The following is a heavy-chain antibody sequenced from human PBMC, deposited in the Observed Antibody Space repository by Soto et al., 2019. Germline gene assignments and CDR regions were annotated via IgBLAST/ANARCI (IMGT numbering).Heavy chain of an antibody. D-gene: IGHD3-3*01. J-gene: IGHJ6*02. Sequence: QVQLVESGGGVVQPGRSLRVSCAASGFTFSNYAMHWVRQAPSTRLEWLAVMFDDGSNEYYADSVKGRFTISRDNSKNTLYLQMNSLRGEDTAVYYCARKLGTYDFWSGYQSDYGMDVWGQGTTVTVSS. CDR2: MFDDGSNE. V-gene: IGHV3-30-3*01. CDR3: ARKLGTYDFWSGYQSDYGMDV. CDR1: GFTFSNYA.